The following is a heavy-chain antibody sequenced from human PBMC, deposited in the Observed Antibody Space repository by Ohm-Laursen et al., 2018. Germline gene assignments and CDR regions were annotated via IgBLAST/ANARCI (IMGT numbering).Heavy chain of an antibody. J-gene: IGHJ5*02. CDR1: GFTFGDYA. CDR3: TSVVVVVAASRRDNWFDP. D-gene: IGHD2-15*01. Sequence: SLRLSCSASGFTFGDYAMSWVRQAPGKGLEWVGFIRSKAYGGTTEYAASVEGRFTISRDDSKSIAYLQMNSLKTEDTAVYYCTSVVVVVAASRRDNWFDPWGQGTLVTVSS. CDR2: IRSKAYGGTT. V-gene: IGHV3-49*04.